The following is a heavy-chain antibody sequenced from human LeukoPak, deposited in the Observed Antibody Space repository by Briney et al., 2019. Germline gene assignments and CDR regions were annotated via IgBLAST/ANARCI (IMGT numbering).Heavy chain of an antibody. CDR3: ARAEEGSTSSPYMDV. Sequence: ASVKVSCKASGYTFTSYGISWVRQAPGQGLEWMGWISAYNGNTNYAQKLQGRVTMTTDTSTSTAYMGLRGLRSDDTAVYYCARAEEGSTSSPYMDVWGKGTTVTVSS. J-gene: IGHJ6*03. CDR1: GYTFTSYG. V-gene: IGHV1-18*01. D-gene: IGHD2-2*01. CDR2: ISAYNGNT.